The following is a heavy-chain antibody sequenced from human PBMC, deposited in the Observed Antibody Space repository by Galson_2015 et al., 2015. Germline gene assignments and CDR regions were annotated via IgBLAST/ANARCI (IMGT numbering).Heavy chain of an antibody. J-gene: IGHJ4*02. CDR3: ARGYDSSGYYRTPLFDY. V-gene: IGHV3-13*01. CDR2: IGTAGDT. CDR1: GFTFSSYD. D-gene: IGHD3-22*01. Sequence: SLRLSCAASGFTFSSYDMHWVRQATGKGLEWVSAIGTAGDTYYPGSVKGRFTISRENAKNSLYLQMNSLRAGDTAVYYCARGYDSSGYYRTPLFDYWGQGTLVTVSS.